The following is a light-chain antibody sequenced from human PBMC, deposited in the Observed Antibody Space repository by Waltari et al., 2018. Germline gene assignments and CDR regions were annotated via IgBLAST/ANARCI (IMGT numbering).Light chain of an antibody. CDR1: QSFLSSTNSKHY. J-gene: IGKJ2*02. V-gene: IGKV4-1*01. Sequence: DIVLTQSPDSLALSLGERATISCRSSQSFLSSTNSKHYLAWCQQRPGQPPKLLFYWASTRVSGVPDRFDGSGSGTDFTLTISSLQAEDLAVYYCQQYYTTPCTFGQGTRLEIK. CDR2: WAS. CDR3: QQYYTTPCT.